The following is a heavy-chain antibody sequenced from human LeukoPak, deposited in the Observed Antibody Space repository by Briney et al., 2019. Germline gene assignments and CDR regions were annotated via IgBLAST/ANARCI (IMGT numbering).Heavy chain of an antibody. D-gene: IGHD3-22*01. CDR1: GVSISSYY. V-gene: IGHV4-59*01. CDR2: IYYSGST. Sequence: SETLSLTCTVSGVSISSYYWSWIRQPPGKGLEWIGYIYYSGSTNYNPSLKSRVTISVDTSKNQFTLKLSSVTAADTAVYYCARGGYYDRKFDYWGQGTLVTVSS. CDR3: ARGGYYDRKFDY. J-gene: IGHJ4*02.